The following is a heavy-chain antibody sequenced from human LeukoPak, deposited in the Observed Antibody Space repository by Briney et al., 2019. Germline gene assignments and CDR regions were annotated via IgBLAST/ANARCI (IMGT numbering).Heavy chain of an antibody. CDR1: GFTFSRFN. J-gene: IGHJ4*01. D-gene: IGHD3-3*01. CDR3: ARGFLDFDF. CDR2: IWYDGTDT. V-gene: IGHV3-33*01. Sequence: GGSLRLPCVASGFTFSRFNMHWVRQAPGKGLEWVALIWYDGTDTYYADAVKGRFTISRDDSKNTVYLQMNSLRAEDTAFYYCARGFLDFDFWGHGTLVTVSS.